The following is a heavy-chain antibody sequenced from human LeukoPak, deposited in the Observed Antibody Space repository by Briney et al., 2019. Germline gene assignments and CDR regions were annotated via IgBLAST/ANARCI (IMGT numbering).Heavy chain of an antibody. Sequence: GGSLRLSCAASGFTFSNYGMHWVRQAPGKGLEWVAFIRYGGSNKYYADSVKGRFTISRDNSKNTLYLQMNSLRAEDTAVYYCAKDRWQYSYGLFDYWGQGTLVTVSS. J-gene: IGHJ4*02. D-gene: IGHD5-18*01. CDR3: AKDRWQYSYGLFDY. CDR2: IRYGGSNK. CDR1: GFTFSNYG. V-gene: IGHV3-30*02.